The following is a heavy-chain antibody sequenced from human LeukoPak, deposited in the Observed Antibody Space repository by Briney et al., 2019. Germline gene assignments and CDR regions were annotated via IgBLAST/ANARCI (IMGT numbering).Heavy chain of an antibody. V-gene: IGHV3-30*18. J-gene: IGHJ4*02. CDR3: AKDSHRYCSGGSCYSFDY. CDR1: GFTFSSYG. Sequence: GGSLRLSCAASGFTFSSYGMHWVRQAPGKGLEWVAVISYDGSNKYYADSVKGRFTISRDNSKNTLYLHMNSLRAEDTAVYYCAKDSHRYCSGGSCYSFDYWGQGTLVTVSS. CDR2: ISYDGSNK. D-gene: IGHD2-15*01.